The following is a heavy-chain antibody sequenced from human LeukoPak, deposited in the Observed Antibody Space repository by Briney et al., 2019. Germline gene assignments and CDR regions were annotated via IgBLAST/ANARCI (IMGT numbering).Heavy chain of an antibody. CDR1: GFTFSSYA. V-gene: IGHV3-23*01. D-gene: IGHD5-18*01. J-gene: IGHJ4*02. CDR3: ARGGGGSTYGLFDY. CDR2: ISGSGGST. Sequence: GGSLRLSCAASGFTFSSYAMSWVRQAPGKGLEWVSAISGSGGSTYYADSVKGRFTISRDNSKNTLYLQMNSLRAEDTAVYFCARGGGGSTYGLFDYWGQGTLVTVSS.